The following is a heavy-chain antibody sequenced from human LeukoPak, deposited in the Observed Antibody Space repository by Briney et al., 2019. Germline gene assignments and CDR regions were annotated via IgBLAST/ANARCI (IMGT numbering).Heavy chain of an antibody. V-gene: IGHV3-21*01. Sequence: GGSLRLSCAASGFSLRDYSMDWVRQAPGKGLEWVSSISSSSRYTFYVDSVKGRFTISRDNAKNSLYLQMNSLRVEDTAVYYCARDEARGYDFRPQDHWGQGTLVSVSS. CDR1: GFSLRDYS. D-gene: IGHD3-3*01. CDR2: ISSSSRYT. CDR3: ARDEARGYDFRPQDH. J-gene: IGHJ4*02.